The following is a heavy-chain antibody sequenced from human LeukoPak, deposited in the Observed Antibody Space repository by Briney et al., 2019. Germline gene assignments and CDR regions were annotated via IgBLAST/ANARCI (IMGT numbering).Heavy chain of an antibody. CDR3: ARARTRITIFGVVIIQPLFDY. CDR2: IYYSGST. D-gene: IGHD3-3*01. CDR1: GGSISSSSYY. J-gene: IGHJ4*02. Sequence: PSETLSLTCTVSGGSISSSSYYWGWIRQPPGKGLEWIGSIYYSGSTYYNPSLKSRVTISVDTSKNQFSLKLSSVTAADTAVYYCARARTRITIFGVVIIQPLFDYWGQGTLVTVSS. V-gene: IGHV4-39*07.